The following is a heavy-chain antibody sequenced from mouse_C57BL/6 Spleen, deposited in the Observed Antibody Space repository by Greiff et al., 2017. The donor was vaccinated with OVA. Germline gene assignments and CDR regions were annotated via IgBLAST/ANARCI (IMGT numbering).Heavy chain of an antibody. V-gene: IGHV1-82*01. Sequence: VQLQQSGPELVKPGASVKISCKASGYAFSSSWMNWVKQRPGKGLEWIGRIYPGDGDTNYNGKFKGKATLTADKSSSTAYMQLSSLPSEDSAVYFCARPHYDYDGGYFDVWGTGATVTVSS. J-gene: IGHJ1*03. CDR2: IYPGDGDT. CDR3: ARPHYDYDGGYFDV. D-gene: IGHD2-4*01. CDR1: GYAFSSSW.